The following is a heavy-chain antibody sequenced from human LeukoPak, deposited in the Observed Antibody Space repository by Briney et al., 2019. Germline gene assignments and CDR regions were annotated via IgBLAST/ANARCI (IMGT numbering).Heavy chain of an antibody. CDR3: ARQLYYYDSSGYYWFDY. D-gene: IGHD3-22*01. CDR1: GVYFSGYY. J-gene: IGHJ4*02. CDR2: INHSGRT. Sequence: PSETLSLTCAVYGVYFSGYYWSWIRQPPGKGLEWIGEINHSGRTNYNPSLKSRLTISVDTSKNQFSLKLSSVTAADTAVYYCARQLYYYDSSGYYWFDYWGQGTLVTVSS. V-gene: IGHV4-34*01.